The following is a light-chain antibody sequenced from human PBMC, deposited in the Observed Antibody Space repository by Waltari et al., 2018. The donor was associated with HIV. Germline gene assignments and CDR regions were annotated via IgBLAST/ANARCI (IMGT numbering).Light chain of an antibody. CDR1: NSILGNDF. V-gene: IGLV1-51*01. CDR3: GTWDARLSAGVFGSGTKV. CDR2: NTN. Sequence: QSVLTQQPPSVAAAPGQNITICSPSDNSILGNDFVHWYQHRPGTAPRLLIFNTNQRPVGLPERFSASKSGTAATLGITGHENGDGCDYYCGTWDARLSAGVFGSGTKVF. J-gene: IGLJ1*01.